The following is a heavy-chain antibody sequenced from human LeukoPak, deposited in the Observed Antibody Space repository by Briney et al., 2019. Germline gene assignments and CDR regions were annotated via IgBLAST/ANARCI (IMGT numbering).Heavy chain of an antibody. D-gene: IGHD4-17*01. J-gene: IGHJ4*02. CDR3: AREGHDYGEYFFLFDY. Sequence: SETLSLTCAVYGGSLSGYYWSWIRQPAGKGLEWIGRIYTSGSTNYNPSLKSRVTMSVDTSKNQFSLKLSSVTAADTAVYYCAREGHDYGEYFFLFDYWGQGTLVTVSS. V-gene: IGHV4-4*07. CDR2: IYTSGST. CDR1: GGSLSGYY.